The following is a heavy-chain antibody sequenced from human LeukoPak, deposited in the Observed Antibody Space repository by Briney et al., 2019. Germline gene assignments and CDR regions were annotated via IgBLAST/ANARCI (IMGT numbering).Heavy chain of an antibody. V-gene: IGHV3-20*04. J-gene: IGHJ6*03. CDR2: INWNGGST. Sequence: GGSLRLSCAASGFTFDDYGMSWVRQAPGKGLEWVSGINWNGGSTGYADSVKGRFTISRDNAKNSLYLQMNSLRAEDTALYYCARRGESSGYYYYYIDVWGKGTTVTVSS. D-gene: IGHD3-10*01. CDR1: GFTFDDYG. CDR3: ARRGESSGYYYYYIDV.